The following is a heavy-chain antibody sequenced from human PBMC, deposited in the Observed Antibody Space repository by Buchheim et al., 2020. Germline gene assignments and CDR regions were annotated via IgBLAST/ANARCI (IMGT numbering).Heavy chain of an antibody. CDR2: ISHDGINS. Sequence: QVQLVESGGGVVQPGRSLRLSCAASGFTFSSYALHWVRQAPGKVLEWVAVISHDGINSAHADSVTGRFTVSRDNSKNTLYLQMNSLRPDDTAVYYCARVWGVKGSTWYNGFYFDYWGQGTL. D-gene: IGHD6-13*01. V-gene: IGHV3-30-3*01. CDR1: GFTFSSYA. CDR3: ARVWGVKGSTWYNGFYFDY. J-gene: IGHJ4*02.